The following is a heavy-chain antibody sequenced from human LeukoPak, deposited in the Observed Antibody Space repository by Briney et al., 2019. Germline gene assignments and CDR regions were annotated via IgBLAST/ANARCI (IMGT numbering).Heavy chain of an antibody. D-gene: IGHD5-24*01. CDR3: AREVEMATISHYGMDV. J-gene: IGHJ6*02. V-gene: IGHV3-53*01. CDR1: GFTVSSNY. CDR2: IYSGGST. Sequence: SGGSLRLSCAASGFTVSSNYMSWVRQAPGKGLEWVSVIYSGGSTYYADSVKGRFTISRDNSKNTLYLQMNSLRAEDTAVYYCAREVEMATISHYGMDVWGQGTTVTVSS.